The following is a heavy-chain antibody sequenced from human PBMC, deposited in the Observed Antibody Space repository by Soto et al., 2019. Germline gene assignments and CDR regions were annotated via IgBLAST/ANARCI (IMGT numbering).Heavy chain of an antibody. CDR2: INHSGST. CDR3: ARGPMLRITIFGVVRNYGMDV. V-gene: IGHV4-34*01. J-gene: IGHJ6*04. Sequence: SETLSLTFAVHVGSFSGYYWSWICLPPLNGLEWIGEINHSGSTNYNPSLKSRVTISVDTSKNQFSLKLSSVTAADTAVYYCARGPMLRITIFGVVRNYGMDVGGKGPTGTVS. D-gene: IGHD3-3*01. CDR1: VGSFSGYY.